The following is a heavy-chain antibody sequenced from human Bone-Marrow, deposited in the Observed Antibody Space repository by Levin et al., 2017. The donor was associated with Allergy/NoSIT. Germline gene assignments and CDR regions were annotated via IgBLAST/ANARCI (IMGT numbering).Heavy chain of an antibody. J-gene: IGHJ4*02. D-gene: IGHD5-12*01. CDR3: AGDSSVDYSGYDRGY. Sequence: ASVKVSCKASGYTFTNYGITWVRQAPGQGLEWMGWISVYNGNTYYAQKFQGRVTMTTDTSTSTAYMELRSLRSDDTAVYYCAGDSSVDYSGYDRGYWGQGTLVTVSS. V-gene: IGHV1-18*01. CDR2: ISVYNGNT. CDR1: GYTFTNYG.